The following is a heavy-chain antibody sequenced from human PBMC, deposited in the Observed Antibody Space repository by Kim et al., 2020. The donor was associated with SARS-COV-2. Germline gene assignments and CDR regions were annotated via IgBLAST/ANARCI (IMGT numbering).Heavy chain of an antibody. CDR1: GFTVSSNY. Sequence: GGSLRLSCAASGFTVSSNYMSWVRQAPGKGLEWVSVIYSGGSTYYADSVKGRFTISRDNSKNTLYLQMNSLRAEDTAVYYCARVMRPTTVTTPGVFRYWGQGTLVTVSS. CDR3: ARVMRPTTVTTPGVFRY. CDR2: IYSGGST. D-gene: IGHD4-17*01. J-gene: IGHJ4*02. V-gene: IGHV3-53*01.